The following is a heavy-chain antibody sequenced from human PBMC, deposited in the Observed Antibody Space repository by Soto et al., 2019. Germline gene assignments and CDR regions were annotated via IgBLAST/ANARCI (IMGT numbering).Heavy chain of an antibody. CDR1: GFTFSSYV. CDR2: TSYDGSNK. D-gene: IGHD2-15*01. V-gene: IGHV3-30-3*01. CDR3: ARAREYCSSGSCYPNWFDP. J-gene: IGHJ5*02. Sequence: VQLVESGGGVVQPGRSQRLSCAASGFTFSSYVMHWVRQAPGKGLEWVAVTSYDGSNKYYADSVKGRFTISRDNCRNTLYLQMNSLRAEDTAVYYCARAREYCSSGSCYPNWFDPWGQGTLVTVSS.